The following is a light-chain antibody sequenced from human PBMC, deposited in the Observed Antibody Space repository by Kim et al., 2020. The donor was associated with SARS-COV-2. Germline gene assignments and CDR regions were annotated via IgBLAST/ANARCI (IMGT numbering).Light chain of an antibody. CDR3: GTWDSSLSAGV. J-gene: IGLJ3*02. CDR1: SSNIGNNY. CDR2: DNN. V-gene: IGLV1-51*01. Sequence: GRKVTISCSGSSSNIGNNYVSWYQQLPGTAPKVLIFDNNQRPSGIPDRFSGSKSGTSATLGITGLQTGDEADYYCGTWDSSLSAGVFGGGTKVTVL.